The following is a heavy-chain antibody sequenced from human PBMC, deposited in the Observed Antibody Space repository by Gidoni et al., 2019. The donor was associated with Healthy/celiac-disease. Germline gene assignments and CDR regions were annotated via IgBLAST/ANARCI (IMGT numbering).Heavy chain of an antibody. CDR3: ARLWATIAAAGTGDY. D-gene: IGHD6-13*01. J-gene: IGHJ4*02. CDR1: GGSFSGYY. Sequence: QVQLQQWGAGLLKPSETLSLTCAVYGGSFSGYYWSWIRQPPGKGLEWIGEINHSGSTNYNPSLKSRVTISVDTSKNQFSLKLSSVTAADTAVYYCARLWATIAAAGTGDYWGQGTLVTVSS. CDR2: INHSGST. V-gene: IGHV4-34*01.